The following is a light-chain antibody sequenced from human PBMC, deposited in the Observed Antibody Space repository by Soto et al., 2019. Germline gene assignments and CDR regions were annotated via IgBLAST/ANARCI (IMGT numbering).Light chain of an antibody. Sequence: EIVLTQSPATLSLTPGERATLSCRASQSVTSNLAWYQQKPGQAPRLLIYGTSSRATGVPARFSGSGSGTEFTLTISSLQSGDFAVYYCQQYNNWPPTFGQGTKVDIK. CDR1: QSVTSN. J-gene: IGKJ1*01. CDR2: GTS. V-gene: IGKV3-15*01. CDR3: QQYNNWPPT.